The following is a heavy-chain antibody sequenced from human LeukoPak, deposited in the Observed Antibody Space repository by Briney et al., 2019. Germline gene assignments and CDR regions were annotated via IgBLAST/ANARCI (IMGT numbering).Heavy chain of an antibody. CDR2: VYYSGST. CDR3: ARAARGLHSYYYYYMDV. CDR1: GGSFSGYY. J-gene: IGHJ6*03. D-gene: IGHD5-24*01. Sequence: MTSETLSLTCAVYGGSFSGYYWSWIRQSPGKGLEWFGCVYYSGSTYYNPSLKSRVTISVDTSKNQFSLKLSSVTAADTAVYYCARAARGLHSYYYYYMDVWGKGTTVTISS. V-gene: IGHV4-34*01.